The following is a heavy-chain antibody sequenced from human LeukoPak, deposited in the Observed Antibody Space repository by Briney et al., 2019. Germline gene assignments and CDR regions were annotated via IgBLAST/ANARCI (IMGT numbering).Heavy chain of an antibody. Sequence: ASVKVSCKASGYTFTTYGISWVRQAPGQGLEWMGWINAYNGKTNYAQKLQGRVTVTTDTSTSTAYMELRSLRSDDTAVYYCVRDKAGCCYDYWGQGTLVTVSS. V-gene: IGHV1-18*01. CDR3: VRDKAGCCYDY. D-gene: IGHD2-15*01. CDR1: GYTFTTYG. CDR2: INAYNGKT. J-gene: IGHJ4*02.